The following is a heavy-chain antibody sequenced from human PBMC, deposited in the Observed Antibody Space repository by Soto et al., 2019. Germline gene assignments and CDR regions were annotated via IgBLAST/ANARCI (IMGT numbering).Heavy chain of an antibody. CDR1: GFTVSSSQ. Sequence: GGSLRLSCAASGFTVSSSQMTWVRQAPGKALEWVSVIFIGGTTQYAVSVKGRFTISRDYSKNTVYLQMNSLTTEDTAVYYCARARSYRFDYWGQGTLVTVSS. D-gene: IGHD3-16*02. V-gene: IGHV3-53*01. J-gene: IGHJ4*02. CDR3: ARARSYRFDY. CDR2: IFIGGTT.